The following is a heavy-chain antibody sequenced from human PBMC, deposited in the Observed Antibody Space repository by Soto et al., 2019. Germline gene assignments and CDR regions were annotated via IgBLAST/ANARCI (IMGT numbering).Heavy chain of an antibody. J-gene: IGHJ5*02. CDR3: ARQPTTGDTDLWFDP. V-gene: IGHV4-39*01. CDR1: GGSISTSRSY. CDR2: IFYSGST. Sequence: QLQLLESGPGLVKASETLSLTCNVSGGSISTSRSYWAWIRQPPGKGLEWLANIFYSGSTYYNPSLESRVTVSVATSKNEFSLKLRSVTAADTAVYYCARQPTTGDTDLWFDPWGQGTLVTVSS. D-gene: IGHD2-21*01.